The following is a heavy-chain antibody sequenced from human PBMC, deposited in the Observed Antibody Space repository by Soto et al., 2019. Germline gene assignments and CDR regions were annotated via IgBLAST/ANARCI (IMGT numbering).Heavy chain of an antibody. CDR1: GFTLTTYT. CDR3: VRERGLSSFYGMDV. CDR2: ITSSSGHI. D-gene: IGHD3-10*01. Sequence: GGSLRLSCAASGFTLTTYTMNWVRQASGKGLEWVSSITSSSGHIYYADSVKGRFTISRDNARNSLYLQMNSLRAEDTAVYYCVRERGLSSFYGMDVWGQGTTVTVSS. V-gene: IGHV3-21*01. J-gene: IGHJ6*02.